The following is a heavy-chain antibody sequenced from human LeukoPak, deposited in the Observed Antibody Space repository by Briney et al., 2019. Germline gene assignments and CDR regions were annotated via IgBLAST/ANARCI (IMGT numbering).Heavy chain of an antibody. CDR2: INPNSGGT. J-gene: IGHJ4*02. D-gene: IGHD3-9*01. CDR3: ASINILTAYFDY. CDR1: GYTFTGYY. V-gene: IGHV1-2*02. Sequence: ASVKVSCKASGYTFTGYYMHWVRQAPGQGLEWMGWINPNSGGTNYAQKFQGRVTMTRDTSISTAYMELSRLRPDDTAVYYCASINILTAYFDYWGQGTLVTVSS.